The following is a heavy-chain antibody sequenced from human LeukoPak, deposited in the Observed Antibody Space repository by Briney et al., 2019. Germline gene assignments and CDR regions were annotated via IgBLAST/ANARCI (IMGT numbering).Heavy chain of an antibody. J-gene: IGHJ4*02. D-gene: IGHD3-22*01. CDR3: AIMHPYYDGSGYWVQ. CDR2: ISTSGAST. Sequence: GSLRLSCAASGFTFSSYAMSWVRQAPGKGLEWVSGISTSGASTSNADSVKGRFTISRDNPRNTLYMQMNSLRAEDTALYHCAIMHPYYDGSGYWVQWGQGTLVTVSS. CDR1: GFTFSSYA. V-gene: IGHV3-23*01.